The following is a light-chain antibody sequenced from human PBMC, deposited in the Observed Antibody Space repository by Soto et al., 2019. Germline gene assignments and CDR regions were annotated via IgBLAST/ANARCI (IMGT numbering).Light chain of an antibody. CDR1: QSISSW. J-gene: IGKJ1*01. CDR3: QQYNTYPWT. Sequence: DLQITPSSFTPSASFRDRVTIPFRASQSISSWLAWYQQKPGKAPNLLIYDASNLESGVPSRFSGSGSGTEFTLTISSLQPDDFATYYCQQYNTYPWTFGQGTKVDIK. CDR2: DAS. V-gene: IGKV1-5*01.